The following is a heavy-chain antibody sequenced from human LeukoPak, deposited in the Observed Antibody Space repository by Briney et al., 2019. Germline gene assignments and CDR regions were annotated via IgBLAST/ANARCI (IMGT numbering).Heavy chain of an antibody. Sequence: SGGSLRLSCAASGFTFSTYAMNWVRQAPGKGLEWVSAISGSGGSTYYADSVKGRFTISRDNSKNTLYLQMNSLRADDTAVYYCAKDDVPSNWGTLGLFDYWGQGTLVTVSP. CDR2: ISGSGGST. D-gene: IGHD7-27*01. CDR3: AKDDVPSNWGTLGLFDY. V-gene: IGHV3-23*01. J-gene: IGHJ4*02. CDR1: GFTFSTYA.